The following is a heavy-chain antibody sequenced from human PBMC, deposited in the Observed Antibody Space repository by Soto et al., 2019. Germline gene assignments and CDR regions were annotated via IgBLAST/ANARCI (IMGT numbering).Heavy chain of an antibody. Sequence: QLQLQESGPGLVKPSETLSLTCTVSGGSIRSSNYYWGWIRQPPGKGLEWIGSIYHSGSTHHNPSLKRRVTLSVDTSKNQFSPKVNSVTAADTAVYYCARHAMLYYYDSSGYPDYWGQGTLVTVSS. D-gene: IGHD3-22*01. CDR3: ARHAMLYYYDSSGYPDY. CDR1: GGSIRSSNYY. J-gene: IGHJ4*02. V-gene: IGHV4-39*01. CDR2: IYHSGST.